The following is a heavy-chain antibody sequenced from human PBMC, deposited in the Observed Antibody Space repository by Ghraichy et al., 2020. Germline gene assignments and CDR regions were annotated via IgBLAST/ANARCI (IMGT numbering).Heavy chain of an antibody. Sequence: SETLSLTCAVYGGSFSGYYWSWIRQPPGKGLEWIGEINHSGSTNYNPSLKCRVTLSVETSKNHFSLKLSSVTAADTAVYYCARGRSYYNAQADYWGQGTLVTVSS. D-gene: IGHD3-10*01. CDR2: INHSGST. CDR3: ARGRSYYNAQADY. J-gene: IGHJ4*02. CDR1: GGSFSGYY. V-gene: IGHV4-34*01.